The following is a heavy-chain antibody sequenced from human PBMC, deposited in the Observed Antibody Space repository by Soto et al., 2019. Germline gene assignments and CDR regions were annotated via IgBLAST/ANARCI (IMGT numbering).Heavy chain of an antibody. CDR1: GGSISSSSYY. V-gene: IGHV4-39*01. J-gene: IGHJ5*02. D-gene: IGHD3-3*01. Sequence: SETLSLTCTVSGGSISSSSYYWGWISQPPGKGLEWIGSIYYSGSTYYNPSLKSRVTISVDTSKNQFSLKLSSVTAADTAAYYCARCGFYDFWSGYQNWFDPWGQGTLVTVSS. CDR2: IYYSGST. CDR3: ARCGFYDFWSGYQNWFDP.